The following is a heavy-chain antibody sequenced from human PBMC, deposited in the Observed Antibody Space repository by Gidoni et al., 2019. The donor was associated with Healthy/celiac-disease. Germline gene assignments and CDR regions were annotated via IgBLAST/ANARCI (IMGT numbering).Heavy chain of an antibody. CDR3: ARSSGIQYYYYGMDV. CDR1: GFTFSSYA. Sequence: EVQLLESGGGLVQPGGSLRLSCAASGFTFSSYAMSWVRQAPGKGLEWVSAISGSGGSTYYADSVKGRFTISRDNSKNTLYLQMNSLRAEDTAVYYCARSSGIQYYYYGMDVWGQGTTVTVSS. V-gene: IGHV3-23*01. CDR2: ISGSGGST. J-gene: IGHJ6*02. D-gene: IGHD3-22*01.